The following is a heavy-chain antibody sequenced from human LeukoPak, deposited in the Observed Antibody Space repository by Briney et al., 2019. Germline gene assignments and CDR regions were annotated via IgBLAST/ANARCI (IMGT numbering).Heavy chain of an antibody. V-gene: IGHV3-23*01. CDR3: AKRGPGPVAGSYDY. CDR1: GFTFSQYA. J-gene: IGHJ4*02. CDR2: IGANGDT. D-gene: IGHD6-19*01. Sequence: GSLRLPCSASGFTFSQYAINWVRQAPGKGLEWVSAIGANGDTFYADSVRGRFTISRDNSNNAVHLQMNSLRVDDSAIYYCAKRGPGPVAGSYDYWGQGTLVTVSS.